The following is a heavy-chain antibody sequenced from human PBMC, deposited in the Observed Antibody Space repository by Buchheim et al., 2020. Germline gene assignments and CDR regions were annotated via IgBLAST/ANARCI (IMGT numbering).Heavy chain of an antibody. CDR3: ARSVNWNQDY. Sequence: EVQLLQSGGGLVQLGGSLRLSCAVSGFTFSIYDMTWVRQAPGKGLEWVSSISRTGDGTTYADSVKGRFTISRDNSKNTLYLQMNSLRAEDTAVYYCARSVNWNQDYWGQGTL. J-gene: IGHJ4*02. CDR1: GFTFSIYD. V-gene: IGHV3-23*01. D-gene: IGHD1-1*01. CDR2: ISRTGDGT.